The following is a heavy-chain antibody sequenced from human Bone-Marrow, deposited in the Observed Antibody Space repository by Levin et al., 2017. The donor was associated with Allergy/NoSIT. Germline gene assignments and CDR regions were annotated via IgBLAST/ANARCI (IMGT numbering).Heavy chain of an antibody. Sequence: GESLKISCAASGFSFSTYALNWVRQAPGKGLEWVSSINAITSHIYYAGSVRGRFTISRDNARNSLYLQMSSLRPEDTAVYYCARDDNLTGYQRFYAMDVWGQGTTVTVSS. CDR3: ARDDNLTGYQRFYAMDV. J-gene: IGHJ6*02. D-gene: IGHD3-9*01. CDR2: INAITSHI. CDR1: GFSFSTYA. V-gene: IGHV3-21*01.